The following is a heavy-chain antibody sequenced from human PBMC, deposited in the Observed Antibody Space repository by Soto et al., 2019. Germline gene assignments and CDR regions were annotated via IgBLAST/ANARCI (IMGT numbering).Heavy chain of an antibody. D-gene: IGHD3-10*01. V-gene: IGHV4-34*01. CDR2: INHSGST. CDR3: ASWRYYYGSGRIYGMDV. CDR1: GGSFSGYY. J-gene: IGHJ6*02. Sequence: KPSETLSLTCAVYGGSFSGYYWSWIRQPPGKGLEWIGEINHSGSTNYNPSLKSRVTISVDTSKNQFSLKLSSVTAADTAVYYCASWRYYYGSGRIYGMDVWGQGTTVTVSS.